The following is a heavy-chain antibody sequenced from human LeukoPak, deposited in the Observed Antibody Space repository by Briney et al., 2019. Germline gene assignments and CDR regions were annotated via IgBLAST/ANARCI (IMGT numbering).Heavy chain of an antibody. V-gene: IGHV3-21*01. CDR2: ISSSGDYM. Sequence: GGSLRLSCAASGFTFSGYSVNWVRQPPRKGLEWVSSISSSGDYMYYADSVKGRFIISRDNAKNSLYLQMNRLRAEDTAVYYCARGGSGWPLDVWGKGTTVTVSS. J-gene: IGHJ6*04. CDR1: GFTFSGYS. CDR3: ARGGSGWPLDV. D-gene: IGHD6-19*01.